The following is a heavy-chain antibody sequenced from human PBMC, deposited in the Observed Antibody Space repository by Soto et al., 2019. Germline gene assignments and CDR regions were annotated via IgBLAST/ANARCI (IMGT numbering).Heavy chain of an antibody. V-gene: IGHV4-30-2*01. CDR3: ARRISARTYYFDY. Sequence: TLSLTCAVSGFAITTVGYSWSWMRQPPGKGLEWIEYIFPSGISYSNPSIKGRVTMSVDGSKNRFSMRLSSVTAADTAVYYCARRISARTYYFDYWGQGTLVTVSS. CDR1: GFAITTVGYS. D-gene: IGHD6-6*01. CDR2: IFPSGIS. J-gene: IGHJ4*02.